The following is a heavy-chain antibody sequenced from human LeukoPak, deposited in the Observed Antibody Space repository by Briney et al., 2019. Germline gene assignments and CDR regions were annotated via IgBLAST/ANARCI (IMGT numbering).Heavy chain of an antibody. CDR1: GFTFSSYG. CDR3: ARKFGYDFWSGYYDY. V-gene: IGHV3-30*03. D-gene: IGHD3-3*01. CDR2: ISYDGGNK. J-gene: IGHJ4*02. Sequence: PSRSLRLSCAASGFTFSSYGMHWVRQPPGKGLEWVALISYDGGNKYYGDSVEGRFTISRDNSKNTLYLQMNSLRAEDTAVYYCARKFGYDFWSGYYDYWGQGTLVTVSS.